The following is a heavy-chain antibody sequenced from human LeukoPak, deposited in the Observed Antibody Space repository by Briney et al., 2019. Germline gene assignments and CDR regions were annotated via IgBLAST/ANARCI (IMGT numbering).Heavy chain of an antibody. V-gene: IGHV3-7*01. CDR2: IKQDGSGK. CDR1: GFTSSSYW. J-gene: IGHJ4*02. D-gene: IGHD6-19*01. CDR3: ARDRGSSGWYEFDS. Sequence: GGSLRLSCAASGFTSSSYWMSWVRQAPGKGLEWVANIKQDGSGKYYVDSVKGRFTISRDNAKNSLYLQMNSLRAEDTAVYYCARDRGSSGWYEFDSWGQGTLVTVSS.